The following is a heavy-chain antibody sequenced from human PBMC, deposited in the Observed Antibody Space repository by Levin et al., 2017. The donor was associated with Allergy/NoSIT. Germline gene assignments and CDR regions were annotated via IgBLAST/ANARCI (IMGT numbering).Heavy chain of an antibody. Sequence: PSETLSLTCGVYGGSFTSSYWSWIRQPPGKGLEWIGEINHSGTTKYSPSLKSRVTMSVETSENQISLRLSSVTAADTAVYYCAGAFASAGTDSIYFYYYGVDVWGQGTTVTVSS. D-gene: IGHD6-13*01. CDR2: INHSGTT. V-gene: IGHV4-34*01. CDR1: GGSFTSSY. CDR3: AGAFASAGTDSIYFYYYGVDV. J-gene: IGHJ6*02.